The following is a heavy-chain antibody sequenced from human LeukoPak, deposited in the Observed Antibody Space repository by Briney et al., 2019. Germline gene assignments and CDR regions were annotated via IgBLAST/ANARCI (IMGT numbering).Heavy chain of an antibody. V-gene: IGHV1-2*02. D-gene: IGHD5-24*01. J-gene: IGHJ4*02. CDR1: GYTFTVYY. Sequence: ASVKVSCKASGYTFTVYYMHWVRQAPGQGREWLGWINPSSGAINYAQKFQGRVTMTRDSSISTAYMELNRLTSDDTAVYYCAIGVDGYNSGPRGTYRGQGTLVTVSS. CDR2: INPSSGAI. CDR3: AIGVDGYNSGPRGTY.